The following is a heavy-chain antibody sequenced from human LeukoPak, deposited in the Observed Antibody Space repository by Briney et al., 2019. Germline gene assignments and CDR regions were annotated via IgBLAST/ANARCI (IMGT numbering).Heavy chain of an antibody. CDR2: ISYDGSNK. CDR1: GFTFSSYA. Sequence: GRSLRLSCAASGFTFSSYAMHWVRQAPGKGLEGVPVISYDGSNKYYADSVKGRFTISRDNSKNTLYLQMNSLRAEDTAVYYCARDIPYDSSGDVGNAFDIWGQGTMVTVSS. D-gene: IGHD3-22*01. V-gene: IGHV3-30-3*01. J-gene: IGHJ3*02. CDR3: ARDIPYDSSGDVGNAFDI.